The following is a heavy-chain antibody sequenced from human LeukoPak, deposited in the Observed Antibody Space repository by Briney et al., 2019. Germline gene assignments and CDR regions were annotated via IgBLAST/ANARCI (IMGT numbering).Heavy chain of an antibody. V-gene: IGHV4-31*03. Sequence: PSQTLSLTCTVSGGSISSGGYYWGWIRQHPGKGLEWIGYIYYSGSTYYNPSLKSRVTISVDTSKNQFSLKLSSVTAADTAVYYCASTDILTGYSIDYWGQGTLVTVSS. CDR1: GGSISSGGYY. CDR3: ASTDILTGYSIDY. CDR2: IYYSGST. D-gene: IGHD3-9*01. J-gene: IGHJ4*02.